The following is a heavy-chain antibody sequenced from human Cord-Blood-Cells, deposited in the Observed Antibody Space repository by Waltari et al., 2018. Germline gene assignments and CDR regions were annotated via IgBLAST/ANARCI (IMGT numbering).Heavy chain of an antibody. CDR2: ISYDGSNK. CDR3: ASNREDYFDY. V-gene: IGHV3-30-3*01. D-gene: IGHD1-26*01. J-gene: IGHJ4*02. Sequence: QVQLVESGGGVVQPGRSLRLSCAASGFTFSSYAMHWVRQAPGKGLEWVAVISYDGSNKYYADSVKGRFTISRDNSKNTLYLQMNCLRAEDTAVYYCASNREDYFDYWGQGTLVTVSS. CDR1: GFTFSSYA.